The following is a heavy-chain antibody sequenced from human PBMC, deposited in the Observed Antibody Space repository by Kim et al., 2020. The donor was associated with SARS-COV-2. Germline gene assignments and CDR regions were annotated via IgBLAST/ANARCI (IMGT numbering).Heavy chain of an antibody. Sequence: GGGTHCASSVGGRYTISREHSKNTLYLHMDSLRVEDTAVYFCARDALLIYWGQGTLVTVSS. CDR2: GGGT. V-gene: IGHV3-53*01. J-gene: IGHJ4*02. CDR3: ARDALLIY. D-gene: IGHD1-26*01.